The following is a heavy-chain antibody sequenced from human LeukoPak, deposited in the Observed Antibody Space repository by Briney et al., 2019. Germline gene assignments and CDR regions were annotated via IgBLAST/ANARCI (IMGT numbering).Heavy chain of an antibody. CDR2: IDWDDDK. CDR3: ARILIVMGGENAFDI. J-gene: IGHJ3*02. CDR1: GFSLSTSGMC. Sequence: SGPALVKPTQTPTLTCTFSGFSLSTSGMCVSWIRQPPGKALEWLALIDWDDDKYYSTSLKTRLTISKDTSKNQVVLTMTNMDPVDTATYYCARILIVMGGENAFDIWGQGTMVTVSS. D-gene: IGHD2/OR15-2a*01. V-gene: IGHV2-70*01.